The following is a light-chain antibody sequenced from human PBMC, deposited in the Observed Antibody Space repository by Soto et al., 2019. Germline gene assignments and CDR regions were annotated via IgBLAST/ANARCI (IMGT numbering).Light chain of an antibody. CDR3: LQHNTYPLA. Sequence: DIQMTQSPSAVSASVGERVTITCRASQGISHYLAWYQQRPGRVPKRLIYGASTLESGVPSRFSGSQSGTEVTLTISSLQPEDFDTYYCLQHNTYPLAFGGGTKVE. CDR1: QGISHY. V-gene: IGKV1-17*03. CDR2: GAS. J-gene: IGKJ4*01.